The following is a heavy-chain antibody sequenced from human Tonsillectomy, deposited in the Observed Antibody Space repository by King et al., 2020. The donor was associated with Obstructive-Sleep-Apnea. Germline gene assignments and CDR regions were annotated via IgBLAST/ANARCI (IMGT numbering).Heavy chain of an antibody. CDR2: SECDFAT. J-gene: IGHJ6*02. V-gene: IGHV2-70*10. Sequence: VTLKDSGPALVKPTHSLTLTCTFSVFSLTTSGILVIWLRHPRGKSLVWFERSECDFATYISTSLKTMLTISKDTTKTQVVLTMTNTDPVDTATYYCARYIAAAGTGYYYGMDVWGQGTTVTVSS. D-gene: IGHD6-13*01. CDR3: ARYIAAAGTGYYYGMDV. CDR1: VFSLTTSGIL.